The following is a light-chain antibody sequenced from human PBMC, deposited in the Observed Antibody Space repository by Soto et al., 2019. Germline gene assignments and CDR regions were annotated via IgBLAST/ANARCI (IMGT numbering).Light chain of an antibody. J-gene: IGKJ2*01. V-gene: IGKV1-39*01. CDR3: QQSFHTPYT. Sequence: DIQMSQSPSSLSASAGDSVTISCRASQNINKNLNWYQQKSGKAPSLLIYEASTFQSGVPSRFRGSGSGTDFTLAITNLQPEDFATYYCQQSFHTPYTFGQGTKLEI. CDR2: EAS. CDR1: QNINKN.